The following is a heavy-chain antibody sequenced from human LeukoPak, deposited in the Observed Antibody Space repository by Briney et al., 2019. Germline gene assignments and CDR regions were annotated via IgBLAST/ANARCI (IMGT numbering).Heavy chain of an antibody. J-gene: IGHJ4*02. D-gene: IGHD3-16*01. CDR2: ISWNSGSI. V-gene: IGHV3-9*01. CDR1: GFTFDDYA. CDR3: AKDNWSRFGGVEFDY. Sequence: GGSLRLSCAASGFTFDDYAMHWVRQAPGKGLEWVSGISWNSGSIGYADSVKGRFTISRDNAKNSLYLQMNSLRAEDTALYYCAKDNWSRFGGVEFDYWGQGTLVTVSS.